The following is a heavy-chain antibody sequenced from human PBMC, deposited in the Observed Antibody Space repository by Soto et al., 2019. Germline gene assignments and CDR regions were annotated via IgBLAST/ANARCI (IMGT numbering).Heavy chain of an antibody. J-gene: IGHJ2*01. CDR3: ASRGWEEVTTDPVRLWYFDL. Sequence: GASVKVSCKASGYTFTSYYMHWVRQAPGQGLEWMGIISPSGGSTSYAQKFQGRVTMTRDTSTSTVYMELSSLRSEDTAVYYCASRGWEEVTTDPVRLWYFDLWGRGTLVTVSS. D-gene: IGHD4-17*01. CDR2: ISPSGGST. CDR1: GYTFTSYY. V-gene: IGHV1-46*03.